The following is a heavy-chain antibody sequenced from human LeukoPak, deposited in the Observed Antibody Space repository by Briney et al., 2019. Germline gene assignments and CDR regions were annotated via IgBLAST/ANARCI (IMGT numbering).Heavy chain of an antibody. Sequence: PGGSLRLSCAASGFTFSSYGMHWVRQAPGKGLEWVAFIAYDGNNQYYADSVKGRFTISRDNSKNTLYLQMNSLRPEDTAVYYCAKVGSHFGDYWGQGTLVIVTS. CDR2: IAYDGNNQ. CDR3: AKVGSHFGDY. V-gene: IGHV3-30*02. J-gene: IGHJ4*02. D-gene: IGHD3-10*01. CDR1: GFTFSSYG.